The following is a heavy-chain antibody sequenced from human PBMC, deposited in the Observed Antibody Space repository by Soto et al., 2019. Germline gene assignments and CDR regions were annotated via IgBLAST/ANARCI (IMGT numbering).Heavy chain of an antibody. D-gene: IGHD3-10*01. CDR2: MYYTGDS. J-gene: IGHJ3*02. CDR1: GGSMSSYY. V-gene: IGHV4-59*01. Sequence: SETLSLTCTVSGGSMSSYYWSWIRQPPGKRMEWIAYMYYTGDSNYNPSLKSRATIAVDTSRNQFSLRVTSVTAADTAVYYCARIPPYGSGSYLAFDMCGQGTMVIVSS. CDR3: ARIPPYGSGSYLAFDM.